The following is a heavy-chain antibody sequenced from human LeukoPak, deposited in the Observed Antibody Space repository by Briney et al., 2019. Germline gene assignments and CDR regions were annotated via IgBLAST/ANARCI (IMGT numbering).Heavy chain of an antibody. CDR1: GGSISSVDYY. J-gene: IGHJ5*02. CDR3: ARGAPVIVVVPAAIGRSFDP. V-gene: IGHV4-31*03. Sequence: SETLSLTCTVSGGSISSVDYYWSWIRQYPGKGLEWIGYINYRGSAYYNPSLKSRVTISVDTSKNQFSLKLSSVTAADTAVYYCARGAPVIVVVPAAIGRSFDPWGQGTLVTVSS. D-gene: IGHD2-2*01. CDR2: INYRGSA.